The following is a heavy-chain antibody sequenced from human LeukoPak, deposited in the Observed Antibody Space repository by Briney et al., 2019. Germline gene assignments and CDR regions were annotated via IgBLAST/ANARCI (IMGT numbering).Heavy chain of an antibody. Sequence: SETLSLTCAVSGYSISSGYYWGWIRQPPGKGLEWIGSIYHSGGTYYNPSLKSRVTISVDTSKNQFSLKLSSVTAADTAVYYCARVPYYYDSSGYYYVDYWGQGTLVTVSS. CDR3: ARVPYYYDSSGYYYVDY. CDR1: GYSISSGYY. CDR2: IYHSGGT. D-gene: IGHD3-22*01. J-gene: IGHJ4*02. V-gene: IGHV4-38-2*01.